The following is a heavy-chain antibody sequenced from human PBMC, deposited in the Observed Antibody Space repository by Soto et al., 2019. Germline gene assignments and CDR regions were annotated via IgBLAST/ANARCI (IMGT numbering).Heavy chain of an antibody. Sequence: VASVKVSCKASGGTFSSYAISWVRQAPGQGLEWMGGIIPIFGTANYAQKFQGRVTITADESTSTAYMELSSLRSEDTAVYYCARDQRGNYDYWGQGTLVTVSS. CDR1: GGTFSSYA. J-gene: IGHJ4*02. CDR3: ARDQRGNYDY. CDR2: IIPIFGTA. V-gene: IGHV1-69*13.